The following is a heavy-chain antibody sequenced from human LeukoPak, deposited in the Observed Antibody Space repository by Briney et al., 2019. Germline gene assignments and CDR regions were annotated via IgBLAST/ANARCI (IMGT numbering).Heavy chain of an antibody. J-gene: IGHJ4*02. CDR1: GGTFSSYA. Sequence: ASVKVSCKASGGTFSSYAISWVRQAPGQGLEWMGRIIPIFGTANYAQKFQGRVTITTDESTGTAYMELSSLRSEDTAVYYCARGGLYCSGGSCYSESFDYWGQGTLVTVSS. D-gene: IGHD2-15*01. CDR2: IIPIFGTA. CDR3: ARGGLYCSGGSCYSESFDY. V-gene: IGHV1-69*05.